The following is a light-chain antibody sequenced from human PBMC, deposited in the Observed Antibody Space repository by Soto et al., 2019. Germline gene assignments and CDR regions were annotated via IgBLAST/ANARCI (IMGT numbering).Light chain of an antibody. CDR2: GAS. CDR3: QDHNSNSQT. V-gene: IGKV1-5*01. J-gene: IGKJ1*01. Sequence: DIQMTQSPPTLSASVGDRVTITCRASQSIRHYLAWYQQMPGKAPKLLIYGASTLPGGVPSRFSGSGFGTAYTITISSLQPDDFGTYFCQDHNSNSQTFGHGTKVEIK. CDR1: QSIRHY.